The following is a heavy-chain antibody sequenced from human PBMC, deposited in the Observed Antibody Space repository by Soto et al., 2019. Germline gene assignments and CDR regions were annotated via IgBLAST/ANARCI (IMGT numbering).Heavy chain of an antibody. Sequence: EVQLLESGGGLVQPGGSLRLSCVASGFTLSNYAMSWVRQAPGKGLEWVSVIDGDGSAKFADSVKGRLTVSRDNSKNTLYLQMDSLRAEDTATYYCAKDAVSYNGIYDPFDIWGRGTMVTVSS. V-gene: IGHV3-23*01. J-gene: IGHJ3*02. CDR3: AKDAVSYNGIYDPFDI. D-gene: IGHD1-1*01. CDR1: GFTLSNYA. CDR2: IDGDGSA.